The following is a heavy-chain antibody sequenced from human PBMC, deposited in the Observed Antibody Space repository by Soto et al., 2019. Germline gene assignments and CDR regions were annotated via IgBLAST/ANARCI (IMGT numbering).Heavy chain of an antibody. Sequence: GGSLRLSCAASGFTFSSYSMNWVRQAPGKGLEWVPYISSSSIYTNYADSVKGRFTISRDNAKNSLYLQMNSLRAEDTAVYYCARESVGGYYGSGSPDYWGQGTLVTVSS. D-gene: IGHD3-10*01. CDR3: ARESVGGYYGSGSPDY. CDR1: GFTFSSYS. J-gene: IGHJ4*02. CDR2: ISSSSIYT. V-gene: IGHV3-21*05.